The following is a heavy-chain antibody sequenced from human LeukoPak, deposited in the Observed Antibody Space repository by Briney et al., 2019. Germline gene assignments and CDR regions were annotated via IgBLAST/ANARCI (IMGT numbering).Heavy chain of an antibody. CDR2: INYSGST. CDR3: ARQTTVTTPFDY. V-gene: IGHV4-39*01. J-gene: IGHJ4*02. D-gene: IGHD4-11*01. CDR1: GGSIRSSHYY. Sequence: SETLSLTCTVSGGSIRSSHYYWGGIPQPPGKGLEWIGSINYSGSTYYNPSLKSRVTISVDTSKNQFSLKLSSVTAADTAVYYCARQTTVTTPFDYWGQGTLVTVSS.